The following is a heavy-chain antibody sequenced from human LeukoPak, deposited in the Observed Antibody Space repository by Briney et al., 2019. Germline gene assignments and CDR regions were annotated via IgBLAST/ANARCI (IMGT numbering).Heavy chain of an antibody. J-gene: IGHJ6*03. D-gene: IGHD3-10*01. CDR1: GYSLTSYA. Sequence: GASVKVSCKASGYSLTSYALNWVRQAPGQGFEWMGWINTNTVNPTYAQGFTGRFVFSLDTSVSTAHLQISSLKAEDTAVYFCARGRGASSGPGSHGTTSSYYMDVWGKGTTVTVSS. CDR2: INTNTVNP. V-gene: IGHV7-4-1*02. CDR3: ARGRGASSGPGSHGTTSSYYMDV.